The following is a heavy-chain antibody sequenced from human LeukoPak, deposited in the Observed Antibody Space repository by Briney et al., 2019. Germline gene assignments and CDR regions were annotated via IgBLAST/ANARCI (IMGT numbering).Heavy chain of an antibody. Sequence: GASVKVSCKASGYTFTSYDINWVRQATGQGLEWMGWMNPNSGNTGYAQKFQGRVTMTRNTSINTAYMELSSLRPEDTAVYYCARGVVGYCGSSNCYGGGDYWGQGTLVTVSS. CDR1: GYTFTSYD. J-gene: IGHJ4*02. CDR2: MNPNSGNT. CDR3: ARGVVGYCGSSNCYGGGDY. V-gene: IGHV1-8*01. D-gene: IGHD2-2*01.